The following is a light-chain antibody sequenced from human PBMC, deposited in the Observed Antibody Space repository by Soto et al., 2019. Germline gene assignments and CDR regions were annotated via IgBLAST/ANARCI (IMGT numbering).Light chain of an antibody. CDR3: QQANSCPLT. CDR1: QDIRSW. Sequence: DIQLTQSPSSVSASIGDRVTITCWASQDIRSWLAWYQQKAGKAPKLVISAASTLQRGVPSRFSGSGFGTNFTLAITSLQPEDFATYYCQQANSCPLTFGQGTRLDIK. J-gene: IGKJ5*01. CDR2: AAS. V-gene: IGKV1-12*01.